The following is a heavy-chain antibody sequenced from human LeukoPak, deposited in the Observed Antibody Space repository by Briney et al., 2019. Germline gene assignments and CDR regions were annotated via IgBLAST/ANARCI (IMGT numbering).Heavy chain of an antibody. D-gene: IGHD3-22*01. CDR2: INPNSGGT. J-gene: IGHJ4*02. V-gene: IGHV1-2*02. CDR1: GYTFTGYY. Sequence: GASVKVSCKASGYTFTGYYMHWVRQAPGQGLEWMGWINPNSGGTKYSQNFQGRVTMTRDTSISTVYMELSRLTSDDTAVYYCARNAECYDSSGYFPFDCWGQGTLVTVSS. CDR3: ARNAECYDSSGYFPFDC.